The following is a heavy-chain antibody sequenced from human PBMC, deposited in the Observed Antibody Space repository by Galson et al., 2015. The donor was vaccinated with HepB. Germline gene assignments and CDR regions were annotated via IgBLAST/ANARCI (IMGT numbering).Heavy chain of an antibody. CDR1: GFTFSSYS. J-gene: IGHJ5*02. D-gene: IGHD6-13*01. CDR2: ISSSSSTI. V-gene: IGHV3-48*01. Sequence: SLRLSCAASGFTFSSYSMNWVRQAPGKGLEWVSYISSSSSTIYYADSVKGRFTISRDNAKNSLYLQMNSLRAEDTAVYYCARDSSSWYGGNWFDHWGQGTLVTVSS. CDR3: ARDSSSWYGGNWFDH.